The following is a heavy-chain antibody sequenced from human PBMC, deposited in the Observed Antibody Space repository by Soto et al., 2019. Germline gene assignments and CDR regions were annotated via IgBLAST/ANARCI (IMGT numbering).Heavy chain of an antibody. J-gene: IGHJ6*02. Sequence: PSETLSLTCAGYGGSFIGYYCSFIRQTPVKGLEWIGEINHSGGTNYNPSLKSRVTISVDTSKTQFSLKLSSVTAADTAVYYCALCGSHNKYYYYGVDVWGQGTTVTVSS. D-gene: IGHD1-26*01. CDR3: ALCGSHNKYYYYGVDV. V-gene: IGHV4-34*01. CDR1: GGSFIGYY. CDR2: INHSGGT.